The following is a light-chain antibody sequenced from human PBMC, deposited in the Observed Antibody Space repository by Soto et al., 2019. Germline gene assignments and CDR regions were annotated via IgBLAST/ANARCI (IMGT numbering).Light chain of an antibody. CDR3: QKYNSAPAT. CDR2: AAS. V-gene: IGKV1-27*01. Sequence: DIQMTQSPSSLSASVGGRVTITCRASQDISNYLAWYQQRPGKIPKLLIYAASTLQSGVPSRFSGSGSGTNFSLTISSLQPEDFATYYCQKYNSAPATFGGGTKVEIK. J-gene: IGKJ4*01. CDR1: QDISNY.